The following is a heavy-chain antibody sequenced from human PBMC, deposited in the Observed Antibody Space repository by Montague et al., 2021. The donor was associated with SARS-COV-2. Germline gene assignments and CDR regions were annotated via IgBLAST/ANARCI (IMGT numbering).Heavy chain of an antibody. V-gene: IGHV3-48*03. CDR1: GFIFSSYE. CDR2: ISNSGDAK. Sequence: SLRLSCPASGFIFSSYEMNWVRQAPGKGLEWVSYISNSGDAKYYADSVKGRFTISRDNAKNSLYLQMSSLGAEDTAVYYCARAGEDYYYDSSGFLYWGQGILVTVSS. J-gene: IGHJ4*02. D-gene: IGHD3-22*01. CDR3: ARAGEDYYYDSSGFLY.